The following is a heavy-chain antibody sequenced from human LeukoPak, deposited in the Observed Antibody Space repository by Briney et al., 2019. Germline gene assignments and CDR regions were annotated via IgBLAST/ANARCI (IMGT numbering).Heavy chain of an antibody. CDR2: IYHSGST. CDR3: ARVIGGSSYYYYGMDV. V-gene: IGHV4-4*02. Sequence: SETLSLTCAVPGGSISSSNWWSWVRQPPGKGLEWIGEIYHSGSTNYNPSLKSRVTISVDKSKNQFSLKLSSVTAADTAVYYCARVIGGSSYYYYGMDVWGQGTTVTVSS. D-gene: IGHD1-26*01. J-gene: IGHJ6*02. CDR1: GGSISSSNW.